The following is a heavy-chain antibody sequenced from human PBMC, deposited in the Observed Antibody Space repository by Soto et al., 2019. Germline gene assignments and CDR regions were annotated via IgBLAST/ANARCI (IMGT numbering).Heavy chain of an antibody. CDR1: GFTFSSYA. CDR3: AKGIRIVGATNDDY. V-gene: IGHV3-23*01. CDR2: ISGIGGST. D-gene: IGHD1-26*01. Sequence: EVQLLESGGGLVQPGGSLRLSCAASGFTFSSYAMSWVRQAPGKGLEWVSAISGIGGSTYYADSVKCRFTISRDNSKNTLYLQMNSLRAEDTAVYYCAKGIRIVGATNDDYWGQGTLVTVSS. J-gene: IGHJ4*02.